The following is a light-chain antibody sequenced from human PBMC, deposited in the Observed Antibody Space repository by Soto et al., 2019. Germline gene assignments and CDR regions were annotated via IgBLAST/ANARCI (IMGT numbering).Light chain of an antibody. CDR1: QGIRND. Sequence: AIQMTQSPSSLSASVGDRVTITCRASQGIRNDLGWYQQKPGKAPKLLIYAASSLQSGVPSRFSGSGSGTDFNLTISSLQPEDCATYYCLQDYNYPWTFGHGTKVEIK. CDR2: AAS. J-gene: IGKJ1*01. CDR3: LQDYNYPWT. V-gene: IGKV1-6*01.